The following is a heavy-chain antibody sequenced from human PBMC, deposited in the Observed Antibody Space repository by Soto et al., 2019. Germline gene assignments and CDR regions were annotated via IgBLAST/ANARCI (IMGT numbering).Heavy chain of an antibody. CDR2: ISAYNGNA. D-gene: IGHD3-10*01. J-gene: IGHJ3*02. V-gene: IGHV1-18*04. CDR1: GYTFTSYG. CDR3: ARAGRKLLFFGALPKPNAFDI. Sequence: GASVKVSCKASGYTFTSYGISWVRQAPGQGLEWMGWISAYNGNANYAQKLQGRVTMTTDTSTSTAYMELRSLRSDDTAVYYCARAGRKLLFFGALPKPNAFDIWGQGTMVTLSS.